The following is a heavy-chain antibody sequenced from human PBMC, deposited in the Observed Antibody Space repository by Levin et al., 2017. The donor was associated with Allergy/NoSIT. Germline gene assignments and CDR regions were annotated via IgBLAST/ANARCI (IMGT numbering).Heavy chain of an antibody. Sequence: GGSLRLSCAASGFTFDDYAMHWARKAPGKGLERVSGISWYSGSIGYADPVKGRFTISRDNAKNSLYLQMNSLRTEDAALYYCARDNIGLPDAFDIWGQGTMVIVSS. D-gene: IGHD3-10*01. V-gene: IGHV3-9*01. CDR1: GFTFDDYA. CDR3: ARDNIGLPDAFDI. CDR2: ISWYSGSI. J-gene: IGHJ3*02.